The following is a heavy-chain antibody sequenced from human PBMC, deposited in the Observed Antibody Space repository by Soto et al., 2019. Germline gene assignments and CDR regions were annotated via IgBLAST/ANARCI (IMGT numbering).Heavy chain of an antibody. J-gene: IGHJ4*02. Sequence: QQQVQESGPGLVKPSETLSLTCTVSGDSISSSTYYWVWIRQSPGKGPEWIGSMLYSGNTYYNPSLKNRVTRSVDTSKNQFSLKLSSVTVADTAVYYCARHAPYGPIDYWGQGTLVTVSS. CDR3: ARHAPYGPIDY. CDR1: GDSISSSTYY. D-gene: IGHD3-10*01. CDR2: MLYSGNT. V-gene: IGHV4-39*01.